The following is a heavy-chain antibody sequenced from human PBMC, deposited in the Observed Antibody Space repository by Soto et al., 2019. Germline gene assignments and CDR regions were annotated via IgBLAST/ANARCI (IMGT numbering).Heavy chain of an antibody. V-gene: IGHV1-69*01. D-gene: IGHD2-15*01. CDR3: ARSHSGGWDHAEYFQH. J-gene: IGHJ1*01. CDR1: GGTFSSYA. CDR2: IIPIFGTA. Sequence: QVQLVQSGAEVKKPGSSVKVSCKASGGTFSSYAISWVRQAPGQGLEWMGGIIPIFGTANYAQKFQGRVTISADEPTSTAYMELSSLRSEDTAVYYCARSHSGGWDHAEYFQHWGQGTLVTVSA.